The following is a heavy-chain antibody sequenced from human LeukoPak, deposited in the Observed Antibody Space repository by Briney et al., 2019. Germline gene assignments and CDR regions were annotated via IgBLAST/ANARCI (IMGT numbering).Heavy chain of an antibody. Sequence: GGSLRLSCAASGFTVSSNYMSWVRQAPGKGLEWVSVLYSGGTTYYADSVKGRFTISRDNSKNTLYLQMNSLRVEDTAVYYCAVPGIVASGTIDYWGQGTLVTVSS. V-gene: IGHV3-66*01. J-gene: IGHJ4*02. CDR3: AVPGIVASGTIDY. CDR1: GFTVSSNY. D-gene: IGHD6-13*01. CDR2: LYSGGTT.